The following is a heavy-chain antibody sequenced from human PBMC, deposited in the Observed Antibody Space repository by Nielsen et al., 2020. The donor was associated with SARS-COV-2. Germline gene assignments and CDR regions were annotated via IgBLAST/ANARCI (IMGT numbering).Heavy chain of an antibody. V-gene: IGHV3-30*02. J-gene: IGHJ6*02. CDR2: IWYDGSNK. CDR3: AKVVMGYCSSTSCPGYYGMDV. Sequence: GESLKISCAASGFTFSSYGMHWVRQAPGKGLEWVAVIWYDGSNKYYADSVKGRFTISRDNSKNTLYLQMNSLRAEDTAVYYCAKVVMGYCSSTSCPGYYGMDVWGQGTTVTVSS. CDR1: GFTFSSYG. D-gene: IGHD2-2*01.